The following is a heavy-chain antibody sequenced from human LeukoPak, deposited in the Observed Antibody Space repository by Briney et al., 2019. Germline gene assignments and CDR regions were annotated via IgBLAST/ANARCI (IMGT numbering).Heavy chain of an antibody. CDR1: GGTFSSYA. D-gene: IGHD6-19*01. CDR3: ARGWVYATVAGSYYFDY. J-gene: IGHJ4*02. Sequence: SVKVSCKASGGTFSSYAISWVRQAPGQGLEWIGGIIPIFGTANYAQKFQGRVTITADESTSTAYMELSSLRSEDTAVYCCARGWVYATVAGSYYFDYWGQGTLVTVSS. CDR2: IIPIFGTA. V-gene: IGHV1-69*13.